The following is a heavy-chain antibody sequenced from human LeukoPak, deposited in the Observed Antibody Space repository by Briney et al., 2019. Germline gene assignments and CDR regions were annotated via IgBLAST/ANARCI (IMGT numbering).Heavy chain of an antibody. CDR3: ARSGGDYYDSSGYYLDY. J-gene: IGHJ4*02. V-gene: IGHV1-69*02. CDR1: GGTFSSYT. CDR2: IIPILGIA. D-gene: IGHD3-22*01. Sequence: SVKVSCKASGGTFSSYTISWVRQAPGQGLEWMGRIIPILGIANYAQKFQGRVTITADKSTSTAYMELSSLRSEDTAVYYYARSGGDYYDSSGYYLDYWGQGTLVTVSS.